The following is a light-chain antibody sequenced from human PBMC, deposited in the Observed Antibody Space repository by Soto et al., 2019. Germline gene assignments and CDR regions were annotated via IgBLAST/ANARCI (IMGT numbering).Light chain of an antibody. CDR3: QQYNSYSPWT. V-gene: IGKV3-20*01. CDR2: GAS. J-gene: IGKJ1*01. CDR1: QSVSSSY. Sequence: EIVLTQSPGTLSLSPGERATLSCRASQSVSSSYLAWYQQKPGQAPRLLIYGASTRATSIPARFSGSGSGTDFTLTISSLQPDDFATYYCQQYNSYSPWTFGQGTKVDIK.